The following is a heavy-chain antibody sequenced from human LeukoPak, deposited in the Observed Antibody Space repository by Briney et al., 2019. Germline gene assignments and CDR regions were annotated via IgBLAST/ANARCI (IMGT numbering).Heavy chain of an antibody. J-gene: IGHJ3*02. Sequence: GGSLRLSCAASGFTFSSYSMNWVRQAPGKGLEWVSSISSSSYIYYADSVKGRFTISRDNAKNSLYLQMNSLRAEDTAVYYCARDWGSARRHGAFDIWGQGTMVTVSS. CDR2: ISSSSYI. D-gene: IGHD3-16*01. V-gene: IGHV3-21*01. CDR1: GFTFSSYS. CDR3: ARDWGSARRHGAFDI.